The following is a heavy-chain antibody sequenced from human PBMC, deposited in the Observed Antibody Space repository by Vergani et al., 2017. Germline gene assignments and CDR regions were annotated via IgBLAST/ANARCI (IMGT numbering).Heavy chain of an antibody. CDR2: IGKDGINT. J-gene: IGHJ4*02. Sequence: QVQLVESAGGVVQPGGSLRLPCAASGFTFSNFGMHWLRQAPGKGLEWLAYIGKDGINTRYRDAVKGRFTVSRYNSKDILYLQMDSLRSEDTAIYYFAKYLLDSTDGLPDSWGPGTLVIVSS. D-gene: IGHD3-9*01. V-gene: IGHV3-30*02. CDR3: AKYLLDSTDGLPDS. CDR1: GFTFSNFG.